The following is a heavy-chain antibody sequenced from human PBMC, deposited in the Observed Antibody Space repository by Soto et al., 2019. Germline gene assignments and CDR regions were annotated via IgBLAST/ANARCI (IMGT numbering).Heavy chain of an antibody. V-gene: IGHV1-3*01. CDR2: INAGNGNT. J-gene: IGHJ5*02. CDR1: GYSFTSYA. CDR3: ALQWLVGSVGWFDP. Sequence: GASVKVSCKASGYSFTSYAMHWVRQAPGQRLEWMGWINAGNGNTKYSQKFQGRVTITRDTSASTAYMELSSLRSEDTAVYYCALQWLVGSVGWFDPWGQGTLVTVSS. D-gene: IGHD6-19*01.